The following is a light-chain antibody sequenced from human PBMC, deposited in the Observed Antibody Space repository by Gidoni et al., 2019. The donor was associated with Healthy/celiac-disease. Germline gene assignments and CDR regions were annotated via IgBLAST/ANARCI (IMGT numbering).Light chain of an antibody. CDR2: VVS. J-gene: IGLJ2*01. CDR3: SSYTTSSTLVV. Sequence: TPSCTGTSSDVGCYNYVSCDHQHPGKAPQLMIFVVSHRRSGVSDRFSGSKSGNTASLTTPGLQAEDAADYYCSSYTTSSTLVVFGGGTKLTVL. V-gene: IGLV2-14*01. CDR1: SSDVGCYNY.